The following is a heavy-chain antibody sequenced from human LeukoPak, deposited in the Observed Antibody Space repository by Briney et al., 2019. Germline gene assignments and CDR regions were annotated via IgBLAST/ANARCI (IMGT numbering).Heavy chain of an antibody. CDR2: IKQDGSEQ. D-gene: IGHD3-10*02. CDR1: RFTFSKYW. Sequence: PGGSLRLSCEASRFTFSKYWMSWVRQPPGKGLEWVANIKQDGSEQNYVDSVKGRFTISRDNAKNSLYLQMNSLRAEDTAVYYCAELGITMIGGVWGKGTTVTISS. J-gene: IGHJ6*04. V-gene: IGHV3-7*01. CDR3: AELGITMIGGV.